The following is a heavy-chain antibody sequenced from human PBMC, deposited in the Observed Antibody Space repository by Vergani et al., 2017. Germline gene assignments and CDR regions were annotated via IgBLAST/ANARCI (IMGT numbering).Heavy chain of an antibody. CDR1: GGTFSSYT. CDR2: IIPILGIA. Sequence: QVQLVQSGAEVKKPGSSVKVSCKASGGTFSSYTISWVRQAPGQGLEWMGRIIPILGIANDAQKFQGRVTITADKSTSTAYMELSSLRSEDTAVYYCATGDQLVAATRFDYWGQGTLVTVSS. V-gene: IGHV1-69*02. J-gene: IGHJ4*02. CDR3: ATGDQLVAATRFDY. D-gene: IGHD2-15*01.